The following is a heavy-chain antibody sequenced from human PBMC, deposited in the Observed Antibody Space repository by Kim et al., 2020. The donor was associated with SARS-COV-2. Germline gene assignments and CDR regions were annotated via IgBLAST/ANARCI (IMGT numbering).Heavy chain of an antibody. CDR3: ARDKYYGSGLFDP. Sequence: NPSLKSRVTISVATSKNQFSLKLSSVTAADTAVYYCARDKYYGSGLFDPWGQGTLVTVSS. D-gene: IGHD3-10*01. J-gene: IGHJ5*02. V-gene: IGHV4-39*07.